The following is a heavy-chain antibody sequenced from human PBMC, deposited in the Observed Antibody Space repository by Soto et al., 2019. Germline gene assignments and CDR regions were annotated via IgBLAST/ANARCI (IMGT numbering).Heavy chain of an antibody. D-gene: IGHD3-9*01. Sequence: GASVKVSCKASGYTFTSYAMHWVRQAPGQRLEWMGWINAGNGNTKYSQKFQGRVTITRDTSASTAYMELSSLRSEDTAVYYCASHLPGYYDILTGYSTYYYYYGMDVWGQGTTVTVSS. CDR3: ASHLPGYYDILTGYSTYYYYYGMDV. V-gene: IGHV1-3*01. J-gene: IGHJ6*02. CDR2: INAGNGNT. CDR1: GYTFTSYA.